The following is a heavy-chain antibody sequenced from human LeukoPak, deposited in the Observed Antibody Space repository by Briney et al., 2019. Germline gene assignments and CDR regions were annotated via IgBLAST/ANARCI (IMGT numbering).Heavy chain of an antibody. Sequence: GGSLRLSCAASGFTFSSYAMSWVRQAPGKGLEWVSAISGSGGSTYYADSVKGRFTISRDNSKNTLYLQMNSLRSDDTAVYYCARVRGQPAVNYYDSSGYLSWFDPWGQGTLVTVSS. CDR2: ISGSGGST. J-gene: IGHJ5*02. CDR3: ARVRGQPAVNYYDSSGYLSWFDP. CDR1: GFTFSSYA. V-gene: IGHV3-23*01. D-gene: IGHD3-22*01.